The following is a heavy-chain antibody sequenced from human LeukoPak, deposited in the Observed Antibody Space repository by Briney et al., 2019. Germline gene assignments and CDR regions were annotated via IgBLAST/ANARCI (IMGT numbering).Heavy chain of an antibody. Sequence: GGSLRLSCEASGFTFDDYGMQWVRQAPGKGLEWVSTISGNSASVGYVDSVKGRFTISRDNAKKTLYLQMNSLRPEDTALYYCAKDYGYSSSWYDYWGQGTLVTVSS. D-gene: IGHD6-13*01. CDR1: GFTFDDYG. CDR3: AKDYGYSSSWYDY. J-gene: IGHJ4*02. CDR2: ISGNSASV. V-gene: IGHV3-9*01.